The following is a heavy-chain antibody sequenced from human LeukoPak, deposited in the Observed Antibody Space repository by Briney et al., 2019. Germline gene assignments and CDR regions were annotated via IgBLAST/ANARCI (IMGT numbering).Heavy chain of an antibody. CDR2: IWYDGSKK. Sequence: GMSLRLSCAASGFTFSSYAMHWVRQAPGKGLEWVALIWYDGSKKYYADSVKGRFTISRDNSKNTLYLQMNSLRAEDTAVYYCAKGNSGSYYDAFDIWGQGTMVTVSS. CDR1: GFTFSSYA. CDR3: AKGNSGSYYDAFDI. J-gene: IGHJ3*02. D-gene: IGHD1-26*01. V-gene: IGHV3-33*06.